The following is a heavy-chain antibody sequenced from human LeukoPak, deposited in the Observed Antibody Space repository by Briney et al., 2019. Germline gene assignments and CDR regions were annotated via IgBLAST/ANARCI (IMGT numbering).Heavy chain of an antibody. CDR3: ARSSGIYQPYAFDI. V-gene: IGHV3-48*01. CDR2: ITTTSSNI. CDR1: EFNFINYN. J-gene: IGHJ3*02. Sequence: PGGSLRLSCAASEFNFINYNMSWVRQAPGKGLEWLSFITTTSSNIYYADSVRGRFTISRDNAKNSLYLQMNSLRAEDTAVYYCARSSGIYQPYAFDIWGQGTMVTVSS. D-gene: IGHD1-26*01.